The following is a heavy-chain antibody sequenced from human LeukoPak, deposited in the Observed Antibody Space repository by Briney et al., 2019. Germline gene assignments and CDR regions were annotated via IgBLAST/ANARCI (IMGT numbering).Heavy chain of an antibody. CDR2: IYSGGST. V-gene: IGHV3-53*01. J-gene: IGHJ4*02. D-gene: IGHD1-7*01. Sequence: GGSLRLSCAASGFTVSSNYMSWVRQAPGKGLEWVSVIYSGGSTYYADSVKGRYTISRDNSKNTLYLQMNSLRAEDTAVYYCAKVPRAELTYYFDYWGQGTLVTVSS. CDR3: AKVPRAELTYYFDY. CDR1: GFTVSSNY.